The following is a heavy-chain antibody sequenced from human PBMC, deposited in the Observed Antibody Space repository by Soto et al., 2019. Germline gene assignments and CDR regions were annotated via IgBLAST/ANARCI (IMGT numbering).Heavy chain of an antibody. D-gene: IGHD6-13*01. V-gene: IGHV3-9*01. CDR1: GFTFDDYA. CDR3: AKDKHSSSWYYPDY. Sequence: PGGSLRLSCAASGFTFDDYAMHWVRQAPGKGLEWVSGISWNSGSIGYADSVKGRFTISRDNAKNSLYLQMNSLRAEDTALYYCAKDKHSSSWYYPDYRGQGTLVTVSS. CDR2: ISWNSGSI. J-gene: IGHJ4*02.